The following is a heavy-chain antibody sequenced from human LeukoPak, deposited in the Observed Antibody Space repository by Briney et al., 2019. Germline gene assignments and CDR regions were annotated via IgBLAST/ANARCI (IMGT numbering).Heavy chain of an antibody. J-gene: IGHJ4*02. Sequence: GGSLRLSCAASGFTFNSLWMHWVRQAPGKGLVWVSYIESAGNNRMYADSVKGRFTISRDNAKNTAYLQMNSLRADDTAVYYCARGGYGSIDYWGQGTLVTVSS. D-gene: IGHD5-12*01. V-gene: IGHV3-74*03. CDR3: ARGGYGSIDY. CDR2: IESAGNNR. CDR1: GFTFNSLW.